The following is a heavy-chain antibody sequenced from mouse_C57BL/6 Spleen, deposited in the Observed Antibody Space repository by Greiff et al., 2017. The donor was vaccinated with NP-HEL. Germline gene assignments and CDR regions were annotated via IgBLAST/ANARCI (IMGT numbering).Heavy chain of an antibody. Sequence: QVHVQQSGPGLVAPSPSLSITCTASGFSLTSYAISWVRQPPGQGLEWLGVIWPGGGTTYNSALNSRLSISKDNSKSQVFLKMNSMQTDDTARYYCARKKGIYGSSHYYYAMDYWGQGTSVTVSS. CDR3: ARKKGIYGSSHYYYAMDY. J-gene: IGHJ4*01. CDR1: GFSLTSYA. V-gene: IGHV2-9-1*01. D-gene: IGHD1-1*01. CDR2: IWPGGGT.